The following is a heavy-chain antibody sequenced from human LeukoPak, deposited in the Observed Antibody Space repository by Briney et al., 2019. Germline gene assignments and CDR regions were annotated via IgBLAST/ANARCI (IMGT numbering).Heavy chain of an antibody. D-gene: IGHD3-16*01. V-gene: IGHV4-59*01. CDR1: GGSISSYY. J-gene: IGHJ4*02. Sequence: SETLSLTCTVSGGSISSYYWSWIRQPPGKGLEWIGYIYYSGSTNYNPSPKSRVTISVDTSKNQFSLKLSSVTAADTAVYYCARAFTITFGGAYYFDYWGQGTLVTVSS. CDR3: ARAFTITFGGAYYFDY. CDR2: IYYSGST.